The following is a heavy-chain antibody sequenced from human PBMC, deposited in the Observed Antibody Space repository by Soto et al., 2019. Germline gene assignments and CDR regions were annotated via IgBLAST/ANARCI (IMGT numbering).Heavy chain of an antibody. CDR3: AREDVVATIGDY. D-gene: IGHD5-12*01. Sequence: QVQLVESGGGVVQPGRSLRLSCAASGFIFSNYGMHWVRQAPGKGLEWVASLWYDGSNKYYADSVKGRFTISRDNSKNTRDLQMNSLRAEDTAGYYGAREDVVATIGDYWGQGTLVTVSS. V-gene: IGHV3-33*01. J-gene: IGHJ4*02. CDR2: LWYDGSNK. CDR1: GFIFSNYG.